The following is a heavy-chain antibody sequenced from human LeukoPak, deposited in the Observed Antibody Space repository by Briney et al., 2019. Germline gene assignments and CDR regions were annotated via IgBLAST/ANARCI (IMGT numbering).Heavy chain of an antibody. CDR2: ISSSSSYI. J-gene: IGHJ4*02. Sequence: GGSLRLACAASGFTFSSYSMNWVRQAPGKGLGWVSSISSSSSYIYSADSVKGRFTISRDNAKNSLYLQMNSLRAEDTAVYYCARDRRYYDSSGYYGPLYYFDYWGQGTLVTVSS. CDR3: ARDRRYYDSSGYYGPLYYFDY. V-gene: IGHV3-21*01. CDR1: GFTFSSYS. D-gene: IGHD3-22*01.